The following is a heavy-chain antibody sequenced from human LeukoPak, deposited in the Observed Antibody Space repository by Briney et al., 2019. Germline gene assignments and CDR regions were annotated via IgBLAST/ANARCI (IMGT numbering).Heavy chain of an antibody. D-gene: IGHD3-10*01. J-gene: IGHJ6*02. CDR3: ASRRAPSIVGSGRQTYYYYYGMDV. CDR2: INHSGST. V-gene: IGHV4-34*01. CDR1: GGSFSGYF. Sequence: SETPSLTCAVYGGSFSGYFWSWIRQPPGKGREWIGEINHSGSTNYNPSLKSRVTISVDTSKNQFSLRLSSVTAADTAVYYCASRRAPSIVGSGRQTYYYYYGMDVWGQGTTVTVSS.